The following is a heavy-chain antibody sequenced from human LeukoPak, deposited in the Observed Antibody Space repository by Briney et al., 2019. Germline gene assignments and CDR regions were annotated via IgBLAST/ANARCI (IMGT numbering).Heavy chain of an antibody. CDR3: ARGHDYGDFFDY. CDR1: GYTFTSYD. V-gene: IGHV1-8*01. J-gene: IGHJ4*02. D-gene: IGHD4-17*01. Sequence: GSVKVSCKASGYTFTSYDINWVRQATGQGLEWMGWMNPNSGNTGYAQKFQGRVTMTRNTSISTAYMELSSLRSEDTAVYYCARGHDYGDFFDYWGQGTLVTVSS. CDR2: MNPNSGNT.